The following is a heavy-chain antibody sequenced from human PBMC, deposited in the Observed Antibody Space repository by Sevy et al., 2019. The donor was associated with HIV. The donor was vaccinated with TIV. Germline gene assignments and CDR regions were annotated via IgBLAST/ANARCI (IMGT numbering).Heavy chain of an antibody. D-gene: IGHD3-9*01. CDR2: IIPIFGTA. CDR1: GGTFSTYA. J-gene: IGHJ3*02. Sequence: ASVKVSCKDSGGTFSTYAISWVRQAPGQGLEWMGGIIPIFGTANYPQKFQGRVTITADESTSTAYMELSSLRSEDTAVYYCARDYGGILTCDASDIWGQGTMVTVSS. CDR3: ARDYGGILTCDASDI. V-gene: IGHV1-69*13.